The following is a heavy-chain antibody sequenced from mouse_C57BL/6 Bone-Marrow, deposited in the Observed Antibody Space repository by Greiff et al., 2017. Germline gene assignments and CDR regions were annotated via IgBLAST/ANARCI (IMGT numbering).Heavy chain of an antibody. J-gene: IGHJ2*01. D-gene: IGHD1-1*02. Sequence: EVKLVESGGGLVKPGGSLKLSCAASGFTFSSYTMSWVRQTPEKRLEWVATISGGGGNTYYPDSVKGRFTISRDNAKNTLYLQMSSLRSEDTALYYCASHYVYDYFDYWGQGTTLTVSS. CDR3: ASHYVYDYFDY. CDR2: ISGGGGNT. V-gene: IGHV5-9*01. CDR1: GFTFSSYT.